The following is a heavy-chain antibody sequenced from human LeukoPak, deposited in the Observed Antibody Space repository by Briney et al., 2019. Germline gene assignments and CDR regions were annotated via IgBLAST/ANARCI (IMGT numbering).Heavy chain of an antibody. CDR2: IKQDRSEK. J-gene: IGHJ6*02. Sequence: GGSLRLACAASGFTFSNYWMTWVRQAPGKGLEWVANIKQDRSEKYYVDSVKGRFTISRDNAKNSLYLQMNSLRAEDTAVYYCARSETTYYYDSSVFYYYYGMDVWGQGTTVTVSS. D-gene: IGHD3-22*01. CDR1: GFTFSNYW. CDR3: ARSETTYYYDSSVFYYYYGMDV. V-gene: IGHV3-7*01.